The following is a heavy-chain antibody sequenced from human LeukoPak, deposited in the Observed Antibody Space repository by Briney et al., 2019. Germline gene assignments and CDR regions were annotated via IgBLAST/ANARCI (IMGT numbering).Heavy chain of an antibody. CDR1: GFTFSSNY. Sequence: GGSLRLSCAASGFTFSSNYMSWVRQAPGKGLEWVSVIYTGGSTYYADSVKGRFTISRDNSKNALLLQMNSLRAEDTAVYYCARDFGYCSTTSCYDQWGQGTLVTVSS. CDR2: IYTGGST. D-gene: IGHD2-2*03. J-gene: IGHJ4*02. V-gene: IGHV3-53*01. CDR3: ARDFGYCSTTSCYDQ.